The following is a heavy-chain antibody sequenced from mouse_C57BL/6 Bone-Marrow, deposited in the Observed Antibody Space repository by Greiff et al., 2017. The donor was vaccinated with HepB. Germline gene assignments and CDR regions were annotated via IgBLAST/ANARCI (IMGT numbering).Heavy chain of an antibody. CDR3: ARYYYGSSYDCYFDV. CDR1: GYTFNSYW. CDR2: IDPNSGGT. D-gene: IGHD1-1*01. V-gene: IGHV1-72*01. J-gene: IGHJ1*03. Sequence: QVQLQQPGAELVKPGASVKLSCKASGYTFNSYWMHWVKQRPGRGLEWIGRIDPNSGGTKYHEKFKSKATLTVDKPSITAYMQLSSLTSEDSAVYDCARYYYGSSYDCYFDVWGRGTTVTVSS.